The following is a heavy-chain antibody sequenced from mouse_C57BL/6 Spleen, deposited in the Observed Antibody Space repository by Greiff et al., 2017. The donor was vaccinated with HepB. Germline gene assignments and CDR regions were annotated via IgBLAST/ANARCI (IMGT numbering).Heavy chain of an antibody. J-gene: IGHJ2*01. V-gene: IGHV5-4*01. CDR1: GFTFSSYA. CDR2: ISDGGSYT. Sequence: VESGGGLVKPGGSLKLSCAASGFTFSSYAMSWVRQTPEKRLEWVATISDGGSYTYYPDNVKGRFTISRDNAKNNLYLQMSHLKSEDTAMYYCARDSGYYGSSYGYFDYWGQGTTLTVSS. CDR3: ARDSGYYGSSYGYFDY. D-gene: IGHD1-1*01.